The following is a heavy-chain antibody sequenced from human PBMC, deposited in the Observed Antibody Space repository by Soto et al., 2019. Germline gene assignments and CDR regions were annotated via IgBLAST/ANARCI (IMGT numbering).Heavy chain of an antibody. D-gene: IGHD2-2*01. CDR2: ISGSGGST. J-gene: IGHJ5*02. Sequence: EVKLLESGGGLVQPGGSLRLSCAASGFTFSSYAMSWVRQAPGKGLEWVPAISGSGGSTYYADSVKGQFTISRDNSKNTLYLQMNSLRAEDTAVYYCAKDGRCSSTSCYLDPWGQGTLVTVSS. CDR1: GFTFSSYA. CDR3: AKDGRCSSTSCYLDP. V-gene: IGHV3-23*01.